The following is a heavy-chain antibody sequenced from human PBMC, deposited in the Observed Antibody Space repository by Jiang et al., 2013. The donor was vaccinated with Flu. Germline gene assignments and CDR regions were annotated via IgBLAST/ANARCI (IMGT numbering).Heavy chain of an antibody. D-gene: IGHD3-3*01. CDR3: ARGLMEWLFPNYGMDV. J-gene: IGHJ6*02. CDR2: TRNKANSYTT. CDR1: GFTFSDHY. Sequence: LESGGGLVQPGGSLRLSCAASGFTFSDHYMDWVRQAPGKGLEWVGRTRNKANSYTTEYAASVKGRFTISRDDSKNSLYLQMNSLKTEDTAVYYCARGLMEWLFPNYGMDVWGQGTTVTVSS. V-gene: IGHV3-72*01.